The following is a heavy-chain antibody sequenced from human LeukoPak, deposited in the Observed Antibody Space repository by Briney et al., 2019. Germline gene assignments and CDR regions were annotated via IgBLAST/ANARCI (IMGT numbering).Heavy chain of an antibody. CDR2: MHYSGTT. D-gene: IGHD5-24*01. CDR3: ARHEEEDGYNAKTFDF. Sequence: PSETLSLXCTVSGVSIRSSNNFWGWIRQPPGKGLEWIGSMHYSGTTYYIPSLRSRATISVDTSKNQFSLKLSSVTAADTAVYYCARHEEEDGYNAKTFDFWGQGTLVTVSS. J-gene: IGHJ4*02. V-gene: IGHV4-39*01. CDR1: GVSIRSSNNF.